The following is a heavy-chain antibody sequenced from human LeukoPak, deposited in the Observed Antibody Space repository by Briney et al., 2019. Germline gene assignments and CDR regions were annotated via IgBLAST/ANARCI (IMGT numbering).Heavy chain of an antibody. CDR1: GGSISSYY. V-gene: IGHV4-59*01. J-gene: IGHJ4*02. Sequence: SETLSLTCTVSGGSISSYYWSWIRQPPGKGLEWIGYIYYSGSANYNPSLKSRVTISVDTSKNQFSLKLSSVTAADTAVYYCASQPYYYDSSGYYGDQYYFDYWGQGTLVTVSS. CDR3: ASQPYYYDSSGYYGDQYYFDY. D-gene: IGHD3-22*01. CDR2: IYYSGSA.